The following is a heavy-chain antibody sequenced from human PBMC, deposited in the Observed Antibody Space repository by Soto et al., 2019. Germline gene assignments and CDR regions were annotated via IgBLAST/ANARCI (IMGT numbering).Heavy chain of an antibody. CDR1: GGTFSSYA. CDR3: AREIQSYYDSSGRTAGTNWFDP. CDR2: IIPIFGTA. D-gene: IGHD3-22*01. J-gene: IGHJ5*02. V-gene: IGHV1-69*12. Sequence: QVQLVQSGAEMKKPGSSVKVSCKASGGTFSSYAISWVRQAPGQGLEWMGGIIPIFGTANYAQKFQGRVTITADESTSTAYMELSSLRSEDTAVYYCAREIQSYYDSSGRTAGTNWFDPWGQGTLVTVSS.